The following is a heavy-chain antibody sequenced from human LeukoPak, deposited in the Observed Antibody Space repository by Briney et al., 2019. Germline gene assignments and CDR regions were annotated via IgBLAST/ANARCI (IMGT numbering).Heavy chain of an antibody. Sequence: PGRSLRLSCAASGFTFSSYATHWVRQAPGKGLEWGAVISYDGSNKYYADSVKGRFTISRDNSKNTLYLQMNSLRAEDTAVYYCARDIGGSSWYFDYWGQGTLVTVSS. CDR2: ISYDGSNK. CDR1: GFTFSSYA. V-gene: IGHV3-30*04. D-gene: IGHD6-13*01. J-gene: IGHJ4*02. CDR3: ARDIGGSSWYFDY.